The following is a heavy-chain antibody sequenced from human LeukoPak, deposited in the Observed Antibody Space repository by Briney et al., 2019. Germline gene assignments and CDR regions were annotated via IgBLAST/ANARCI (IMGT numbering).Heavy chain of an antibody. Sequence: GGTLRLSCAVSGFTFSSYSMNWVRQAPPKGLEWVSSISSSSSYIYYADSVKGRFTISRDNAKNSLSLQMNSLTAEDTAVYYCSRASPSYDFWSGYFGWFDPWGQGTLVSVSS. V-gene: IGHV3-21*01. D-gene: IGHD3-3*01. J-gene: IGHJ5*02. CDR1: GFTFSSYS. CDR2: ISSSSSYI. CDR3: SRASPSYDFWSGYFGWFDP.